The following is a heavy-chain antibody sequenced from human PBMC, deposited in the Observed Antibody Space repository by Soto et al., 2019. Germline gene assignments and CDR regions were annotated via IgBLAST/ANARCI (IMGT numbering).Heavy chain of an antibody. CDR1: GYTFTSYA. V-gene: IGHV1-2*04. D-gene: IGHD4-17*01. CDR3: ARAISTVTTDWFDP. Sequence: GASVKVSCKASGYTFTSYAMHWVRQAPGQGLEWMGWINPNSGSTNYAQKFQGWVTMTRDTSISTAYMELSRLRSDDTAVYYCARAISTVTTDWFDPWGQGTLVTVSS. CDR2: INPNSGST. J-gene: IGHJ5*02.